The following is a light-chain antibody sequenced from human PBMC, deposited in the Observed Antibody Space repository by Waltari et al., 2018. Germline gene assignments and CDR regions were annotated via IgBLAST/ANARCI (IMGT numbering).Light chain of an antibody. CDR3: SSYAGSNAHVV. CDR1: SSYVGGYNY. Sequence: SALTQPSSASGSPGPSVTISCPGTSSYVGGYNYVPWYQQHPGKAPKLMIYEVSKRPSGVPDRFSGSKSGNTASLTVSGLQADDEADYYCSSYAGSNAHVVFGGGTKLTVL. CDR2: EVS. J-gene: IGLJ2*01. V-gene: IGLV2-8*01.